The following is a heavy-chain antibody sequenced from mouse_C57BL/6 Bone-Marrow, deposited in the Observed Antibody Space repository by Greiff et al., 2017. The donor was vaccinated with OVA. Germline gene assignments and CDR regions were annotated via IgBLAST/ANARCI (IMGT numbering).Heavy chain of an antibody. D-gene: IGHD2-3*01. J-gene: IGHJ3*01. V-gene: IGHV5-17*01. CDR2: ISSGSSTI. CDR1: GFTFSDYG. CDR3: ARQDGAY. Sequence: EVKLMESGGGLVKPGGSLKLSCAASGFTFSDYGMHWVRQAPEKGLEWVAYISSGSSTIYYADTVKGRFTISRDNAKNTLFLQMTSLRSEDTAMYYCARQDGAYWGQGTLVTVSA.